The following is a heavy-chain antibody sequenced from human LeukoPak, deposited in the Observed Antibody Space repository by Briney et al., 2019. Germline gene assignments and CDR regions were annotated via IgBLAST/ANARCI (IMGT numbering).Heavy chain of an antibody. CDR3: ARDPRIYCTNGICRDDYFDN. J-gene: IGHJ4*02. Sequence: NPGGSLRDTCAASGFTFSSYSMNWVRQAPGKGLEWVSSISSTSIYKYYADSVKGRFTISRDNAKDSLFLQMNSLRAEDTAIYYCARDPRIYCTNGICRDDYFDNWGQGTLVTVSS. CDR1: GFTFSSYS. D-gene: IGHD2-8*01. CDR2: ISSTSIYK. V-gene: IGHV3-21*01.